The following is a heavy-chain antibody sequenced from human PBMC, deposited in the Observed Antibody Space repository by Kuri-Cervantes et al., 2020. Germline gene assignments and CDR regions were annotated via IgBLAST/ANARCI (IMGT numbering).Heavy chain of an antibody. D-gene: IGHD2-15*01. Sequence: GESLKISCAASGFTFSSYAMHWVRQAPGKGLEWVAVISYDGSNKYYADSVKGRFTISRDNSKNTLYLQMNSLRAEDTAVYYCARPLLSRNCSGGSCYLYYYYGMDVWGQGTTVTVSS. V-gene: IGHV3-30-3*01. J-gene: IGHJ6*02. CDR2: ISYDGSNK. CDR3: ARPLLSRNCSGGSCYLYYYYGMDV. CDR1: GFTFSSYA.